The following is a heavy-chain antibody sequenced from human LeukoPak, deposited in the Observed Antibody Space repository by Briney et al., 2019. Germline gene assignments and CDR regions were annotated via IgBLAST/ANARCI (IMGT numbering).Heavy chain of an antibody. CDR3: ARDSGFLRNGGGFDY. V-gene: IGHV1-46*01. CDR2: INPSGGST. J-gene: IGHJ4*02. D-gene: IGHD3-16*01. CDR1: GYTFTSYY. Sequence: GASVKVSCKASGYTFTSYYMHWVRQAPGQGLEWMRIINPSGGSTSYAQKFQGRVTMTRDMSTSTVYMELSSLRSGDTAVYYCARDSGFLRNGGGFDYWGQGTLVTVSS.